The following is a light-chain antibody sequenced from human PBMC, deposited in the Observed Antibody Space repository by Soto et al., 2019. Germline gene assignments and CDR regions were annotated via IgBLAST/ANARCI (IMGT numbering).Light chain of an antibody. J-gene: IGLJ1*01. CDR3: QVWDSSGHFV. CDR2: DDS. CDR1: NIGSKS. V-gene: IGLV3-21*02. Sequence: SYELTQPPSVSVAPGQTARVTCGGNNIGSKSVHWYQQKPGQAPVLVVYDDSDRPSGIAERVSGSNSGNTATLTISRVEAGDEADYYCQVWDSSGHFVFGNRTKVTVL.